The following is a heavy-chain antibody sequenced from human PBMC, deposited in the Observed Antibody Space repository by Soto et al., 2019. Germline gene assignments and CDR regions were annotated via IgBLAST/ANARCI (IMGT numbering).Heavy chain of an antibody. CDR3: ARFNYDSSGYTPRFLAFDY. CDR2: IIPIFGTA. J-gene: IGHJ4*02. Sequence: SVKVSCKASGGTFSSYAISWVRQAPEQGLEWMGGIIPIFGTANYAQKFQGRVTITADESTSTAYMELSSLRSEDTAVYYCARFNYDSSGYTPRFLAFDYWGQGTLVTVSS. CDR1: GGTFSSYA. V-gene: IGHV1-69*13. D-gene: IGHD3-22*01.